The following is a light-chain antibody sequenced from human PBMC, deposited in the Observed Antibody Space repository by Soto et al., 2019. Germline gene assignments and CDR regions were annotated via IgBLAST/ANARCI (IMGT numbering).Light chain of an antibody. J-gene: IGKJ2*01. V-gene: IGKV3-15*01. CDR1: QSVSTN. Sequence: EIVMTQSPDTLSVSPGERATLSCRASQSVSTNLAWYQQKPGQAPRLLIYGASTRATGIPARFSGSGSGTEFTLTISSLQSEDCAGYHCQQYNNWPYTFGQGTKLEIK. CDR3: QQYNNWPYT. CDR2: GAS.